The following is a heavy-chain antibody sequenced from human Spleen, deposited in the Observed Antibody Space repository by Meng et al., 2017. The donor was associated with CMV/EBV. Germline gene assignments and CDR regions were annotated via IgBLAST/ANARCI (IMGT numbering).Heavy chain of an antibody. CDR2: IGTAGDT. D-gene: IGHD2-2*01. V-gene: IGHV3-13*03. Sequence: GESLKISCAACGFTFSSYDMHWVRQATGKGLEWVSAIGTAGDTYYPGSVKGQFTISRENAKNSLYLQMNSLRAGDTAVYYGAKSISSQTTYNYYYYDMDVWGQGTTVTVSS. CDR3: AKSISSQTTYNYYYYDMDV. CDR1: GFTFSSYD. J-gene: IGHJ6*02.